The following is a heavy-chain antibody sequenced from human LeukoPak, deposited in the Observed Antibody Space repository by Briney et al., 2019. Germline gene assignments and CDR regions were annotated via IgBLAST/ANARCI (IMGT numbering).Heavy chain of an antibody. V-gene: IGHV1-69*13. Sequence: SVKVSCKASGGTFSSYAISWVRQAPGQGLEWMGGIIPIFGTANYAQKFQGRVTITADEYTGTAYMELSSLRSEDTAVHYCYREANWFDPWGQGTLVTVSS. CDR2: IIPIFGTA. CDR3: YREANWFDP. CDR1: GGTFSSYA. J-gene: IGHJ5*02.